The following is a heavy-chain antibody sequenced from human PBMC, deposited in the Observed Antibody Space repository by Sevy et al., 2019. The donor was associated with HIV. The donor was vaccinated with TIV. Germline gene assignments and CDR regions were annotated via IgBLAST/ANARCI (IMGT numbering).Heavy chain of an antibody. Sequence: GGSLRLSCAASGFTFSSYGMHWVRQAPGKGLEWVAVISYDGSNKYYADSVKGRFTISGDNSKNTLYLQMNSLRAEDTAVYYCAKEEEIAVAGINWFDPWGQGTLVTVSS. D-gene: IGHD6-19*01. V-gene: IGHV3-30*18. J-gene: IGHJ5*02. CDR1: GFTFSSYG. CDR2: ISYDGSNK. CDR3: AKEEEIAVAGINWFDP.